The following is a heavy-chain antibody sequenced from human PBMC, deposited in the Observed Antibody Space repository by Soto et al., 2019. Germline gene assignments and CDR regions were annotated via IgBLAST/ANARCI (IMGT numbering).Heavy chain of an antibody. CDR2: ITSSSSTI. J-gene: IGHJ4*02. CDR1: GFTFSSYS. Sequence: PGGSLRLSCAASGFTFSSYSIHWVRQAPGKGLEWVSYITSSSSTISYADSVKGRFTISRDNAKNSLSLQMNSLRDEDTAVYYCAREGFDYWGQGTLVTVSS. V-gene: IGHV3-48*02. CDR3: AREGFDY.